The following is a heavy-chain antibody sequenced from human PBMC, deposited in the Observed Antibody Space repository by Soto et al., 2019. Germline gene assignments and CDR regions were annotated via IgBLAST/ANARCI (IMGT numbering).Heavy chain of an antibody. CDR1: NGSFTDYF. CDR3: ARGRNWFDP. V-gene: IGHV4-34*01. Sequence: SETLSLTCAAHNGSFTDYFWTWIRQSPGRGLEWIGEINHRGGATYNPSLRSRVTISIDTSKNHFSLSLRSVTAADTAVYYCARGRNWFDPWGQGTLVTVSS. CDR2: INHRGGA. J-gene: IGHJ5*02.